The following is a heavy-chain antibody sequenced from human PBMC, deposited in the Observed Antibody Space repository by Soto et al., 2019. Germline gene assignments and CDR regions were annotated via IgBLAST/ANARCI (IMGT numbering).Heavy chain of an antibody. V-gene: IGHV4-31*03. J-gene: IGHJ5*02. CDR2: IYYSGST. Sequence: SETLSLTCTVSGGSISSGGYYWSWIRQHPGKGLEWIGYIYYSGSTYYNPSLKSRVTISVDTSKNQFSLKLSSVTAADTALYYCSRASSTRGYSYGYWFDPWGQGTLVTVSS. CDR3: SRASSTRGYSYGYWFDP. CDR1: GGSISSGGYY. D-gene: IGHD5-18*01.